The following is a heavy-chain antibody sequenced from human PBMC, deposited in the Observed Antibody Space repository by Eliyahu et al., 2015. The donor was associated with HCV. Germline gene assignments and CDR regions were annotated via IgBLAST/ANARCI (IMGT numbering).Heavy chain of an antibody. CDR3: ARESVHFDY. CDR2: IKQDGSEK. CDR1: GFTFSSHW. J-gene: IGHJ4*02. V-gene: IGHV3-7*04. Sequence: EVQLVESGGGLVQPGGSLRLSCVASGFTFSSHWMSWVRQAPGKGLGWVANIKQDGSEKYYVDSVKGRFTISRDNAKNSLYLQMNSLRAEDTAVYYCARESVHFDYWGQGTLATVSS.